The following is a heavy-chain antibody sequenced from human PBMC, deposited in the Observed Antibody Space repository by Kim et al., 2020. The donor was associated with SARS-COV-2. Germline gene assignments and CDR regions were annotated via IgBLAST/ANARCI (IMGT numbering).Heavy chain of an antibody. J-gene: IGHJ5*02. CDR1: GFTFSSSW. CDR2: INSDGSGT. Sequence: GGSLRLSCAASGFTFSSSWMHWVRQVPGKGLVWVSRINSDGSGTMYVDSVKGRFTISRDNAKNTLFLQMNSLRVDDTAVYYCARGTVVNYFDPWGQGTLVTVSS. D-gene: IGHD2-15*01. V-gene: IGHV3-74*03. CDR3: ARGTVVNYFDP.